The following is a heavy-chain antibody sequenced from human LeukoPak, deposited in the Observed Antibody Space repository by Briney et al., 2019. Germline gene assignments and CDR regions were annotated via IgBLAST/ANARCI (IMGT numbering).Heavy chain of an antibody. CDR1: GGSISSYY. J-gene: IGHJ4*02. CDR3: ARDRSSWYGSDY. CDR2: IYYSGST. D-gene: IGHD6-13*01. Sequence: TSETLSLTCTVSGGSISSYYWSWIRQPPGKGLEWIGYIYYSGSTNYNPSLKSRVTISVDTSKNQFSLKLSSVTAADTAVYYCARDRSSWYGSDYWGQGTLVTVSS. V-gene: IGHV4-59*12.